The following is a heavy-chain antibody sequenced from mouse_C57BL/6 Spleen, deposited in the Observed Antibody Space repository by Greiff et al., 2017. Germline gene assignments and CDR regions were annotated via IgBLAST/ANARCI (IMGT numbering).Heavy chain of an antibody. Sequence: QVQLKQPGAELVKPGASVKMSCKASGYTFTSYWITWVKQRPGQGLEWIGDIYPGSGSTNYNEKFKGKATLTVDKASSTAYMQLSSLTSEDSAVYYCARGVTTNDFDYWGQGTTLTVSS. V-gene: IGHV1-55*01. CDR3: ARGVTTNDFDY. CDR1: GYTFTSYW. D-gene: IGHD2-1*01. CDR2: IYPGSGST. J-gene: IGHJ2*01.